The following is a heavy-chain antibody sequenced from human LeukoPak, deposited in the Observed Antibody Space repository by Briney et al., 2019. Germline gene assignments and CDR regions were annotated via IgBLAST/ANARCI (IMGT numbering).Heavy chain of an antibody. CDR1: GFTFSSYS. CDR3: ARDAYSSSRNDY. Sequence: GGSLRLSCAASGFTFSSYSMNWVRQAPGKGLECVSQISRSSSTIYYADSVKGRFIISRDNARNSVFLQMNSLRAEGTAVYYCARDAYSSSRNDYWGQGTLVTVSS. V-gene: IGHV3-48*01. CDR2: ISRSSSTI. D-gene: IGHD6-13*01. J-gene: IGHJ4*02.